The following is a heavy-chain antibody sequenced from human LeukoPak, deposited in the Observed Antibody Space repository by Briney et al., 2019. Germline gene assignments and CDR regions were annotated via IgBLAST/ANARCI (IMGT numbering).Heavy chain of an antibody. CDR1: GFTFSDYY. CDR2: ISSSGSTI. V-gene: IGHV3-11*01. J-gene: IGHJ6*02. D-gene: IGHD6-13*01. Sequence: GGSLRLSCAASGFTFSDYYMSWIRQAPGKGLEWVSYISSSGSTIYYADSVKGRFTISRDNAKNSLYLQMNSLRAEDTAVYYCAREDSSSWYGRALGDYYYGMDVWGQGTTVTVSS. CDR3: AREDSSSWYGRALGDYYYGMDV.